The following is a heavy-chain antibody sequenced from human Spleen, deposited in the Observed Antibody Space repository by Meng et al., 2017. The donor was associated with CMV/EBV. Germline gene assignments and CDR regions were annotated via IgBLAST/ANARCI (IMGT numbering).Heavy chain of an antibody. J-gene: IGHJ2*01. Sequence: SGFSFSNYAITWVRQAPGKGLEWVSVITGSGALKKNADSLNGRFTISRDNSKNTLYLQMNSLRGDDTAVYYCAKGSNLGSSYSWYFDLWGRGTLVTVSS. CDR2: ITGSGALK. V-gene: IGHV3-23*01. D-gene: IGHD1-26*01. CDR1: GFSFSNYA. CDR3: AKGSNLGSSYSWYFDL.